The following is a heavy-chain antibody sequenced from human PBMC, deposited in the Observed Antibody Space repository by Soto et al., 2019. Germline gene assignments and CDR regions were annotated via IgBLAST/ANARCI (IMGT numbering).Heavy chain of an antibody. D-gene: IGHD3-3*01. CDR1: GYTFTASH. CDR2: ITPDSGDT. Sequence: QVQLVQSGAEVKKSGASVKVSCKASGYTFTASHMHWVRQAPGQGLEWMGWITPDSGDTKYAQKFQGRVTMTRDTSISTVYMELTSLTSDDTAVYFCARDRVGFAVVTPAHWGQGTLVSVSS. CDR3: ARDRVGFAVVTPAH. V-gene: IGHV1-2*02. J-gene: IGHJ4*02.